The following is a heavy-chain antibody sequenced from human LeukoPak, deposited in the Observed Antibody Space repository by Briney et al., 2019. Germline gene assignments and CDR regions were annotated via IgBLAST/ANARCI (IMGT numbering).Heavy chain of an antibody. Sequence: PGRSLRLSCAASGFTFSSYAMHWVRQAPGKGLEWVAVISYDGSNKYYADSVKGRFTISRDNSKNTLYLQMNSLRAEDTAVYYCAKVGAMVMGLEEYYYYMDVWGKGTTVTVSS. V-gene: IGHV3-30*04. D-gene: IGHD5-18*01. CDR1: GFTFSSYA. CDR3: AKVGAMVMGLEEYYYYMDV. J-gene: IGHJ6*03. CDR2: ISYDGSNK.